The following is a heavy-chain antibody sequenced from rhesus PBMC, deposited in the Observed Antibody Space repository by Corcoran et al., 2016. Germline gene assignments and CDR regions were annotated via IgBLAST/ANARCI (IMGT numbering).Heavy chain of an antibody. D-gene: IGHD3-3*01. CDR1: GGPISDNYY. J-gene: IGHJ4*01. CDR3: TRGISY. V-gene: IGHV4S9*01. CDR2: IHGNSATT. Sequence: QVPLQESGPGLVKPSETLSLTCAVSGGPISDNYYWNWIRKPPGRGLEWIGNIHGNSATTYYNSSLKSRVSISKDTSKNQFFLNLGSVTAADTAVYYCTRGISYWGQGVLVTVSS.